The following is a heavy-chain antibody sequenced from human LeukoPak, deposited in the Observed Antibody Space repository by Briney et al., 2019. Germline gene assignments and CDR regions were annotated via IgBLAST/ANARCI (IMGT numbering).Heavy chain of an antibody. Sequence: GGSLRLSCAASGFTFSDHYMSWIRQAPGKGLEWVSYISGTSSFTNYADSVKGRFTISRDNAKKSLYLQMNSLRAEDTAVYFCARGAPSRDWGQGTLVTVSS. V-gene: IGHV3-11*06. CDR1: GFTFSDHY. J-gene: IGHJ4*02. CDR3: ARGAPSRD. CDR2: ISGTSSFT.